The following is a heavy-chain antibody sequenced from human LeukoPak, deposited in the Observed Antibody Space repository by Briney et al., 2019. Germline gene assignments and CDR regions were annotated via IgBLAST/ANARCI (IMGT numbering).Heavy chain of an antibody. CDR2: ISAYDGNT. J-gene: IGHJ4*02. V-gene: IGHV1-18*01. CDR3: ARAVRGYSYAYLPY. D-gene: IGHD5-18*01. Sequence: GASVKVSCKASGSTFSSYGISRVRQAPGQGLEWMGWISAYDGNTDYAQNLQGRVTMTTDTSTSTAYMELRSLRSDDTAVYYCARAVRGYSYAYLPYWGQGTLVTVAS. CDR1: GSTFSSYG.